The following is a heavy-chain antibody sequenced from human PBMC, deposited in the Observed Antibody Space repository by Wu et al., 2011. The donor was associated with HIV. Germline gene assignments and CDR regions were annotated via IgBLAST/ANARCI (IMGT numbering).Heavy chain of an antibody. J-gene: IGHJ6*03. CDR2: IIPIFDTA. Sequence: QVQLVQSGAEVKKPGSSVKVSCKASGDAFSTYGISWVRQAPGQGLEWMGGIIPIFDTASYAQKFQGRVTITADKSTSTAYMEVSSLRSEDTAVYYCARGGGELYYYYYYMDGLGQKGTTVTVSS. V-gene: IGHV1-69*14. CDR3: ARGGGELYYYYYYMDG. CDR1: GDAFSTYG. D-gene: IGHD1-1*01.